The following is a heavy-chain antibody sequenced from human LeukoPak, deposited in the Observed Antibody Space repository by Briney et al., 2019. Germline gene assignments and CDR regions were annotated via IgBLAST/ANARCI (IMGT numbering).Heavy chain of an antibody. D-gene: IGHD6-6*01. V-gene: IGHV4-34*01. CDR2: INHSGST. J-gene: IGHJ3*02. CDR3: ARDTPYSSSPYAFDI. Sequence: SETLSLTCAVYGGSFSGYYWSWIRQPPGKGLEWIGEINHSGSTNYNPSLKSRVTISVDTSKNQFSLKLSSVTAADTAVYYCARDTPYSSSPYAFDIWGQGTMVTVSS. CDR1: GGSFSGYY.